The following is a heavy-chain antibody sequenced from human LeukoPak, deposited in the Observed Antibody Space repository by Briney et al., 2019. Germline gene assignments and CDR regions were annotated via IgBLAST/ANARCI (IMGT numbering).Heavy chain of an antibody. Sequence: PSETLSLTCTVSGYCISSGYYWGWIRQPPGKGLEWIGSIYHSGSTYYNPSLKSRVTISVDTSKNQFSLKLSSVTAADTAVYYCARSGSGYLRYYFDYWGQGTLVTVSS. CDR3: ARSGSGYLRYYFDY. V-gene: IGHV4-38-2*02. CDR1: GYCISSGYY. CDR2: IYHSGST. D-gene: IGHD5-12*01. J-gene: IGHJ4*02.